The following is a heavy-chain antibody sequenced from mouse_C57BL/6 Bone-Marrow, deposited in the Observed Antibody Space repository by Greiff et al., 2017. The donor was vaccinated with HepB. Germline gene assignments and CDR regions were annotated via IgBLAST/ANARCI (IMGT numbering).Heavy chain of an antibody. V-gene: IGHV1-82*01. CDR3: AKLFYYDYDGFDY. CDR1: GYAFSSSW. D-gene: IGHD2-4*01. CDR2: IYPGDGDA. Sequence: QVQLQQSGPELVKPGASVKISCKASGYAFSSSWMNWVNQRPGKGLEWIGRIYPGDGDANYNGKFKGKATLTADKSSSTDYMQLSSLTSEDSAVYFCAKLFYYDYDGFDYWGQGTTLTVSS. J-gene: IGHJ2*01.